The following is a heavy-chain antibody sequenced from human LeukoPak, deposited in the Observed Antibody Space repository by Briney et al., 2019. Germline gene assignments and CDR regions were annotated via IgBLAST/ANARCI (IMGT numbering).Heavy chain of an antibody. D-gene: IGHD6-19*01. V-gene: IGHV3-30*18. J-gene: IGHJ3*02. CDR3: AKDSGQWLPHDAFDI. Sequence: PGRSLRLSCAASGFTFSSYGMHWVRQAPGKGLEWVAVISYDGSNKYYADSVEGRFTISRDNSKNTLYLQMNSLRAEDTAVYYCAKDSGQWLPHDAFDIWGQGTMVTVSS. CDR2: ISYDGSNK. CDR1: GFTFSSYG.